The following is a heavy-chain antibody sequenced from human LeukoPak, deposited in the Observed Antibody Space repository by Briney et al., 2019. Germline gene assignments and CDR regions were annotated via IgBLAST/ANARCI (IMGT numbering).Heavy chain of an antibody. CDR2: ISGDGGST. V-gene: IGHV3-43*02. D-gene: IGHD6-19*01. J-gene: IGHJ4*02. Sequence: GSLGLSCAAPGFMFHDYAIHWVRQAPGKGLEWVSLISGDGGSTFYADSVKGRFTISRDNSKNSLYLQMNSLRSDDTALYYCARESESSGWYDYWGQGTLVTVSS. CDR3: ARESESSGWYDY. CDR1: GFMFHDYA.